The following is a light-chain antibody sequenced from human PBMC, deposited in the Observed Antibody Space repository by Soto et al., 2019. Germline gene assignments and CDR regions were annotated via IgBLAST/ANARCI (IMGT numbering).Light chain of an antibody. CDR2: GAS. J-gene: IGKJ3*01. V-gene: IGKV3-20*01. CDR3: QQYGSSPFT. Sequence: EIVLTQSPGTLSLSPGERATLSCRASQSVSSSYLAWYQQKPGQAPRLLIYGASSRATGIPGRLSGSGSGTDFTLTISRLEPEDFAVYYCQQYGSSPFTFGPGTKVDIK. CDR1: QSVSSSY.